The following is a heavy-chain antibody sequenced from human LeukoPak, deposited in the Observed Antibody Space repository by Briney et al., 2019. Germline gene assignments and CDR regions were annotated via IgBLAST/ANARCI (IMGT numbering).Heavy chain of an antibody. CDR3: AXXXXXARAYYFDY. D-gene: IGHD6-6*01. CDR1: GGSFSGYY. V-gene: IGHV4-34*01. Sequence: SETLSLTCAVYGGSFSGYYWSWIRQPPGKGLEWIGEINHSGSTNYNPSLKSRVTISVDTPKNHFSRKLSSVTAPTTAVNYGAXXXXXARAYYFDYWGQGTLVTVSS. CDR2: INHSGST. J-gene: IGHJ4*02.